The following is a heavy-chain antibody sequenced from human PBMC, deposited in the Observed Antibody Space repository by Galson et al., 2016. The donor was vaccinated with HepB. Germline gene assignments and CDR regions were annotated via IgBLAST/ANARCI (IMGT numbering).Heavy chain of an antibody. Sequence: SVKVSCKVSGYTLSELFIHWVRQAPGKGLEWMGGFEPVDVEKIYAQRFQGRLTMTEDTSIDIAYMELSSLTYEDTAMYFCTTDAVLPFDSWGQGTLVTVSS. V-gene: IGHV1-24*01. J-gene: IGHJ4*02. CDR3: TTDAVLPFDS. CDR2: FEPVDVEK. CDR1: GYTLSELF.